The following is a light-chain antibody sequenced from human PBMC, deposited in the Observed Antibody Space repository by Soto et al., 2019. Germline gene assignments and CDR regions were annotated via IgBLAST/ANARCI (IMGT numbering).Light chain of an antibody. CDR2: EDI. CDR3: CSYAGSTTFVV. CDR1: SSDVGNYDL. J-gene: IGLJ2*01. Sequence: QSALTQPASVSGSPGQSITISCTGTSSDVGNYDLVSWYQLHPGKAPKLLIYEDIKRPSGVSNRFSGSKSGNTASLTISGLQAEDEADYYCCSYAGSTTFVVFGGGPRSPS. V-gene: IGLV2-23*02.